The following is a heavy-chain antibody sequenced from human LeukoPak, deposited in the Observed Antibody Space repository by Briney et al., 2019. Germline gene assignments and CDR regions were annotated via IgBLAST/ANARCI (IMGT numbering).Heavy chain of an antibody. Sequence: ASVKVSCKASGYTFTSYYMHWVRQAPGQGLEWMGIINPSGGSTTYAQKFQDRVTMTTDTSTSTAYMELRSLRSDDTAVYYCARDLYSRRMNYYGSGSYFAYWGQGTLVTVSS. CDR3: ARDLYSRRMNYYGSGSYFAY. V-gene: IGHV1-46*01. CDR2: INPSGGST. D-gene: IGHD3-10*01. CDR1: GYTFTSYY. J-gene: IGHJ4*02.